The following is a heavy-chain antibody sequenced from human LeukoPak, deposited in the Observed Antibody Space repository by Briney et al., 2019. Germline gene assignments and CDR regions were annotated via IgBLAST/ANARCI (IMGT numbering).Heavy chain of an antibody. V-gene: IGHV4-59*05. D-gene: IGHD3-10*01. CDR2: FYYSGST. Sequence: SETLSLTCTVSGDSISSYYWSWIRQPAGKGREWIGSFYYSGSTYYNPSLKSRVTISVDTSKNQFSLKLTSVTAADAAVYYCARQWRDGSGSSYFDYWGQGTLVTVSS. J-gene: IGHJ4*02. CDR3: ARQWRDGSGSSYFDY. CDR1: GDSISSYY.